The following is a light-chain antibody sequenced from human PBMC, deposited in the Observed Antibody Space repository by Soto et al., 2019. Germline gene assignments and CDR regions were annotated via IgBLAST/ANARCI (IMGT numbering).Light chain of an antibody. J-gene: IGKJ1*01. CDR1: QSVSNW. CDR2: DAS. CDR3: QQYNSYWT. V-gene: IGKV1-5*01. Sequence: DIQITQSPSTLSASVGARVTMTCRASQSVSNWLAWYQQKPGKAPKLLIYDASTLEDGVPSRFSGSGSGTEFTLSVSSLQPDDYATYYCQQYNSYWTLGQGTKVDIK.